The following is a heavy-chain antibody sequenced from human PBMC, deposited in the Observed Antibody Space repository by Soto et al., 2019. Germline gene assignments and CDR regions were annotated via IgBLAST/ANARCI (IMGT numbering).Heavy chain of an antibody. J-gene: IGHJ4*02. D-gene: IGHD3-10*01. CDR3: ARDTNFYASGSGVDY. Sequence: EVQLVQSGGGLVKPGGSLRLSCVASGFTFSSYSMNWVRQAPGKGLEWVSSITSSSNYIHYADSVRGRFTISRDNAQNSLYLKMISLRGEDTAVYYCARDTNFYASGSGVDYWGQGIMVTVSS. V-gene: IGHV3-21*06. CDR2: ITSSSNYI. CDR1: GFTFSSYS.